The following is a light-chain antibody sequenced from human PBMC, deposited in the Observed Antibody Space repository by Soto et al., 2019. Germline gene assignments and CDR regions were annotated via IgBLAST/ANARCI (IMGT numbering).Light chain of an antibody. V-gene: IGLV2-14*01. CDR3: SSYTSSSTLV. CDR2: EVT. J-gene: IGLJ2*01. CDR1: SSDVGYYNH. Sequence: QSVLTQPASVSGSPGQSITISCTGTSSDVGYYNHVSWYQQHPGKAPKLMIYEVTKRPSGVSNRFSGSKSGNTASLTISGLQAEDEADYYCSSYTSSSTLVFGGGTQLTVL.